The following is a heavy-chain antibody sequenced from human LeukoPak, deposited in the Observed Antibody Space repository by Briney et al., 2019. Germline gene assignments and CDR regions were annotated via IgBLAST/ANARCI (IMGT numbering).Heavy chain of an antibody. CDR1: GGSISSSSYY. Sequence: SETLSLTCTVSGGSISSSSYYWGWIRQPPGKGLEWTGSIYYSGSTYYNPSLKSRVTISVDTSKSQFSLKLSSVTAADTAVYYCATRIAARWFDPWGQGTLVTVSS. CDR2: IYYSGST. J-gene: IGHJ5*02. V-gene: IGHV4-39*01. CDR3: ATRIAARWFDP. D-gene: IGHD6-6*01.